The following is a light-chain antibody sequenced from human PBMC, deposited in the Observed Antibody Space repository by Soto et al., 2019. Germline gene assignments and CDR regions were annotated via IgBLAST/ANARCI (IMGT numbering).Light chain of an antibody. CDR3: SSYTSSSTYVV. CDR1: SSDIGGYNY. J-gene: IGLJ2*01. Sequence: QSALTQPASVSESPGQSITISCTGTSSDIGGYNYVSWYQQHPGKAPKLMIYDVSNRPSGVSNRFSGSKSGNMASLTISGLQAEDEADYYCSSYTSSSTYVVFGGGTKLTVL. V-gene: IGLV2-14*01. CDR2: DVS.